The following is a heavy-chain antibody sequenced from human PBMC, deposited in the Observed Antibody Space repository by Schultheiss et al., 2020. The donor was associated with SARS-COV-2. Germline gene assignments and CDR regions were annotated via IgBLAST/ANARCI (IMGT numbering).Heavy chain of an antibody. CDR1: GGSISSYY. V-gene: IGHV4-4*07. J-gene: IGHJ6*02. CDR3: ARDGYATYYYGMDV. D-gene: IGHD5-12*01. Sequence: SETLSLTCTVSGGSISSYYWSWIRQPAGKGLEWIGRIYTSGSTNYNPSLKSRVTISVDTSKNQFSLKLSSVTAADTAVYYCARDGYATYYYGMDVWGQGTTVTVSS. CDR2: IYTSGST.